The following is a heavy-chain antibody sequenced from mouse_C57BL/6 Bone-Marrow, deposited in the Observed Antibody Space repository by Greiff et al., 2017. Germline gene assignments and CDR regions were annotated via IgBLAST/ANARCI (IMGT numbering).Heavy chain of an antibody. V-gene: IGHV1-19*01. CDR1: GYTFTDYY. D-gene: IGHD2-3*01. J-gene: IGHJ3*01. CDR2: INPYNGGT. Sequence: EVQLQQSGPVLVKPGASVKMSCKASGYTFTDYYMNWVKQSHGKSHEWIGVINPYNGGTSYNQKFKGKATLTVDKSSSTAYMELNSLTSEDSAVYYCARSFLYDGYYGAFADWGQGTLVTVSA. CDR3: ARSFLYDGYYGAFAD.